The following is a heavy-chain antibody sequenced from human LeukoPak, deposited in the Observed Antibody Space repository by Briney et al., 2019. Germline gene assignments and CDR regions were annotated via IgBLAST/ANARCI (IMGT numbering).Heavy chain of an antibody. CDR1: GFTFSDFA. CDR2: ISGSGSLT. CDR3: AKDPLGIRGDFDY. V-gene: IGHV3-23*01. Sequence: GGSLRLSCAASGFTFSDFAMSWVRQAPGKGLEWVSVISGSGSLTYFADSAKGRFTISRDNSKNTLYLQMNSLRAEDTAVYYCAKDPLGIRGDFDYWGQGTLVTVSS. D-gene: IGHD3-10*01. J-gene: IGHJ4*02.